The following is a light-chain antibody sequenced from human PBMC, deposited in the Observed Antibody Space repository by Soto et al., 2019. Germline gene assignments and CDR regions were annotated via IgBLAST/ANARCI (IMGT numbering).Light chain of an antibody. V-gene: IGKV1-5*01. J-gene: IGKJ5*01. CDR1: QSISSW. CDR2: DAS. Sequence: DIQMTQSPSTLSASVGDRVTITGRASQSISSWLAWYQQKPGKAPKLLIYDASSLESGVPSRFSGSGSGTDFTFTISSLQPEDIATYYCQQYDNLPITFGQGTRLEI. CDR3: QQYDNLPIT.